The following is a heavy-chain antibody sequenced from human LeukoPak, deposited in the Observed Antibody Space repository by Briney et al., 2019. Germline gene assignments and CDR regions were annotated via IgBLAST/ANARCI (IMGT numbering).Heavy chain of an antibody. CDR3: ARGANYGDYDDYFDY. CDR1: GFTVSSNY. CDR2: IYSGGST. J-gene: IGHJ4*02. V-gene: IGHV3-66*01. Sequence: GGSLRLSCAASGFTVSSNYMSWVRQAPGKGLEWVSIIYSGGSTYYADSVKGRFTISRDNSKNTLYLQMNSLRAEDTAVYYCARGANYGDYDDYFDYWGREPWSPSPQ. D-gene: IGHD4-17*01.